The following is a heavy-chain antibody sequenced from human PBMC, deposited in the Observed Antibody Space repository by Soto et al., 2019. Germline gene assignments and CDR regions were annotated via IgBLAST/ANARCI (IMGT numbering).Heavy chain of an antibody. CDR2: VSAGGDMT. V-gene: IGHV3-23*01. J-gene: IGHJ6*02. Sequence: PGGSLRLSCAASGFTFSSYAMSWVRQAPGKGLEWVSSVSAGGDMTYYSDSVKGRFTISRDNSNNALFLQMNSLRIEDTALHYCARGDRGGSGSPASYYYSGLDVWGQGATVTV. CDR3: ARGDRGGSGSPASYYYSGLDV. D-gene: IGHD3-10*01. CDR1: GFTFSSYA.